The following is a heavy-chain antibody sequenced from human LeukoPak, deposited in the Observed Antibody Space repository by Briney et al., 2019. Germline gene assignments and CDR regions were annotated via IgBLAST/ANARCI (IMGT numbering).Heavy chain of an antibody. D-gene: IGHD3-10*01. CDR3: ARVGSYGMDV. Sequence: GGSLRLSCAASGFTSSSYNMNWVRQAPGKGLEWVSYISTSSNTIYYADSVKGRFTISRDNAKNSLYLQMNDLRAEDTAVYYCARVGSYGMDVWGQGTTVTVSS. CDR2: ISTSSNTI. V-gene: IGHV3-48*01. J-gene: IGHJ6*02. CDR1: GFTSSSYN.